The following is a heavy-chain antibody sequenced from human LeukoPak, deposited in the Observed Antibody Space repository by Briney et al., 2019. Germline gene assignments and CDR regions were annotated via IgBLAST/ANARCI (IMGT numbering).Heavy chain of an antibody. D-gene: IGHD3-22*01. CDR1: GFTFSSYA. Sequence: GGSLRLSCAASGFTFSSYAMSWVRQAPGKGLEWVSAISGSGGSTYYADSVKGRFTISRDNSKNTLYLQMNSLRAEDTAVYYCEKDLLNYYDSSGYDAFDIRGQGTMVTVSS. V-gene: IGHV3-23*01. CDR2: ISGSGGST. CDR3: EKDLLNYYDSSGYDAFDI. J-gene: IGHJ3*02.